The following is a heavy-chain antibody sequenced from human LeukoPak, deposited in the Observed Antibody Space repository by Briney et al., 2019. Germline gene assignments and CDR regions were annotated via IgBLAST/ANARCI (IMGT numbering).Heavy chain of an antibody. CDR2: INDGGSDT. D-gene: IGHD2-15*01. CDR3: VRGGPSTWS. V-gene: IGHV3-74*01. J-gene: IGHJ5*02. Sequence: PGGSLRLSCAASGFTFKLYWMHWVRQVPGKGPVWVARINDGGSDTVYADSVKVRFTISRDDAKNMLFLQMNSLRGEDTAVYHCVRGGPSTWSWGQGTLVTVSS. CDR1: GFTFKLYW.